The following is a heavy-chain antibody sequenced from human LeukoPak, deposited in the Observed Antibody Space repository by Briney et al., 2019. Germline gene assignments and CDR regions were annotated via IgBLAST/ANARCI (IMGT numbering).Heavy chain of an antibody. CDR1: GFTFSSYS. Sequence: GGSLRLSCAASGFTFSSYSMNWVRQAPGKGLEWVSSISSSSSYIYYADSVKGRFTISRDNAKNSLYLQMNSLRAEDTAVYYCASLRVWFGDFDYWGQGTLVTVSS. J-gene: IGHJ4*02. V-gene: IGHV3-21*01. CDR3: ASLRVWFGDFDY. D-gene: IGHD3-10*01. CDR2: ISSSSSYI.